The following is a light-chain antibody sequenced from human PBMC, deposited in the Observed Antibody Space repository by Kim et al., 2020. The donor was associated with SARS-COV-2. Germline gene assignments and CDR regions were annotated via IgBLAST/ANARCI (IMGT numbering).Light chain of an antibody. J-gene: IGKJ4*01. Sequence: VLTQSPATLSLSPGERAILSCRASQNVRNYLAWYQQKPGQPPRLLIHDASVRAAGIPARCSASGSGTDFTLTINNLEPEDFAVYYCQQRSDWPPRTFGGGTKLEI. CDR3: QQRSDWPPRT. V-gene: IGKV3-11*01. CDR1: QNVRNY. CDR2: DAS.